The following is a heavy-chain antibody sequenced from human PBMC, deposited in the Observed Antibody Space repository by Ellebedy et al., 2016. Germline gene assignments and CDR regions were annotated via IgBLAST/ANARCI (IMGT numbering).Heavy chain of an antibody. CDR1: GFSVTDNY. V-gene: IGHV3-53*01. CDR2: MWSGGLS. Sequence: GESLKISXAASGFSVTDNYMTWLRQAPGKGLEWVSVMWSGGLSYYADSVKGRSTISRDGSRNTLYLQVNSLRLEDTATYYCATRHFGGYNIWGRGTVVTVSS. D-gene: IGHD3-22*01. J-gene: IGHJ3*02. CDR3: ATRHFGGYNI.